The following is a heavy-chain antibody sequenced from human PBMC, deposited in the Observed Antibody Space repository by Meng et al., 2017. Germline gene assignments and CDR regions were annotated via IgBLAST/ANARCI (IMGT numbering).Heavy chain of an antibody. Sequence: VPLGQSGAEGKKPGSWVKVSCKASGGTFSSYAISWVRQAPGQGLGWMGGIIPIFGTANYAQKFQGRVTITADKSTSTAYMELSSLRSEDTAVYYCASLTGWFDPWGQGTLVTVSS. J-gene: IGHJ5*02. CDR1: GGTFSSYA. V-gene: IGHV1-69*06. CDR3: ASLTGWFDP. D-gene: IGHD3-10*01. CDR2: IIPIFGTA.